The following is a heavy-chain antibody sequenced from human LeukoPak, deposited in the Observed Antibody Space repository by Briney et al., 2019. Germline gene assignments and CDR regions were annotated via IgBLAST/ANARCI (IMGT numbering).Heavy chain of an antibody. CDR3: VKGRGGWYSPLDY. CDR1: GFTFSIYS. D-gene: IGHD2-21*02. Sequence: GGSLRLSCAASGFTFSIYSMNWVRQAPGKGLEWVSSISSSSSYIYYADSVKGRFTISRDNAKNSLYLQMNSLRAEDTALYHCVKGRGGWYSPLDYWGQETLVTVSS. J-gene: IGHJ4*02. CDR2: ISSSSSYI. V-gene: IGHV3-21*04.